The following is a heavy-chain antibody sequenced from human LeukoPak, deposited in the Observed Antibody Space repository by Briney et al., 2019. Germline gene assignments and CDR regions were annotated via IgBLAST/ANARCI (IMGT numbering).Heavy chain of an antibody. CDR1: GYTFINYG. D-gene: IGHD6-13*01. CDR3: ARVGITAAFFDY. Sequence: ASVTVCFKASGYTFINYGISWVRQAQAQGIERMGWISVYNGNTKYAQKLQVRVTITTDTPTSTAYMELRSLRSDDTAIYYCARVGITAAFFDYWGQGTLVTVSS. J-gene: IGHJ4*02. CDR2: ISVYNGNT. V-gene: IGHV1-18*04.